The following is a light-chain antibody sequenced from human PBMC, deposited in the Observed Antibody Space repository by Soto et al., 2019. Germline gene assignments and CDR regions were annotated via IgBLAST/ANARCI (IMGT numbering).Light chain of an antibody. Sequence: QSALTQPRSVSGSPGQSVTISCTGTSSDVGGYNYVSWYQQHPGKAPKLMIYDVSKRPSGVPDRFSGSKSGNTASLTISGLQAEDEADYYCCSYAGSYTYCVFGTGTKVTVL. J-gene: IGLJ1*01. V-gene: IGLV2-11*01. CDR1: SSDVGGYNY. CDR2: DVS. CDR3: CSYAGSYTYCV.